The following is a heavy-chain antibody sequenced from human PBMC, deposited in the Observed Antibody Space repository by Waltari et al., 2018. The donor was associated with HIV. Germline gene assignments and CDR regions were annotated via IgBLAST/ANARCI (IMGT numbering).Heavy chain of an antibody. CDR3: ATDDFLTY. CDR1: GFNVSANY. CDR2: MYTGGTT. Sequence: EVQLVESGVGLVQPGGSLRLSCAVSGFNVSANYMSWVRQAPGKGVEWVSLMYTGGTTYYADSVKGRVTISRDNSKNTVFLQMNNLRAEDTAVYYCATDDFLTYWGQGTLVTVSS. V-gene: IGHV3-66*01. J-gene: IGHJ4*02. D-gene: IGHD1-1*01.